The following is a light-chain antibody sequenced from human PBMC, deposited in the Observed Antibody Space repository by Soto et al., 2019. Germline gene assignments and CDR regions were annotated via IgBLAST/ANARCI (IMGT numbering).Light chain of an antibody. CDR2: DAS. CDR3: QQRSNWPRFT. Sequence: EIVLTQSPATLSLSPGERATLSCRASQSVSNYLAWYQQKPGQAPRLLIDDASNRATGIPARFSGSGSGTDFNLTISSLEPEDVAVYYCQQRSNWPRFTFGQGTKVEIK. CDR1: QSVSNY. J-gene: IGKJ2*01. V-gene: IGKV3-11*01.